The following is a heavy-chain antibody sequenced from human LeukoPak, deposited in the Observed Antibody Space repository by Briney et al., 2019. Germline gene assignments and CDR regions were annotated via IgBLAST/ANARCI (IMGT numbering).Heavy chain of an antibody. J-gene: IGHJ4*02. CDR3: AKERNIVVVVAATN. CDR2: IGGSGGST. CDR1: GFTFSSYA. Sequence: GGSLRLSCAASGFTFSSYAMSWVRQAPGKGLEWVSAIGGSGGSTYYADSVKGRFTISRDNFKNTLYLQMNSLRAEDTAVYYCAKERNIVVVVAATNWGQGTLVTVSS. V-gene: IGHV3-23*01. D-gene: IGHD2-15*01.